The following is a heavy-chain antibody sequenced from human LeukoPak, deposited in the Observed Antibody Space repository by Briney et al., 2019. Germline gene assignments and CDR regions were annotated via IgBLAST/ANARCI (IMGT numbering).Heavy chain of an antibody. Sequence: SETLSLTCAVYGGSFSGYYWSWIRQPPGKGLEWIGEINHSGSTNYNPSLKSRVTISVDTSKNQFSLKLSSVTAADTAVYYCASRQYDYVWGSYRLKEAFDIWGQGTMVTVSS. CDR1: GGSFSGYY. V-gene: IGHV4-34*01. J-gene: IGHJ3*02. D-gene: IGHD3-16*02. CDR3: ASRQYDYVWGSYRLKEAFDI. CDR2: INHSGST.